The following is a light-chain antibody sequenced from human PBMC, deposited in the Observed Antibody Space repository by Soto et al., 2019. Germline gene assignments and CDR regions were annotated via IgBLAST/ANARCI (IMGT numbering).Light chain of an antibody. CDR3: STWDDTLDGWV. Sequence: QSVLTQPPSASGTPGQRVAISCSGSSSNIGDNTVHWYQQLPGTAPKLLIYNNDRRPSGVPDRFSGSKSGTSASLAIGGLQSEDEADYYCSTWDDTLDGWVFGGGTKVTVL. CDR2: NND. V-gene: IGLV1-44*01. CDR1: SSNIGDNT. J-gene: IGLJ3*02.